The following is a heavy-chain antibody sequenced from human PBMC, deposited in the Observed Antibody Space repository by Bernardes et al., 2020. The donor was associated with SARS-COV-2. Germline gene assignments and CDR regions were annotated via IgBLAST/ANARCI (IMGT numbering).Heavy chain of an antibody. CDR1: GYTFTGYY. Sequence: ASVKVSCKASGYTFTGYYMHWVRQAPGQGLEWMGWINPNSGGTNYAQKFQGWVTMTRDTSISTAYMELSRLRSDDTAVYYCARGRITGTTEVGRGWFDPWGQGTLVTVSS. D-gene: IGHD1-7*01. J-gene: IGHJ5*02. V-gene: IGHV1-2*04. CDR3: ARGRITGTTEVGRGWFDP. CDR2: INPNSGGT.